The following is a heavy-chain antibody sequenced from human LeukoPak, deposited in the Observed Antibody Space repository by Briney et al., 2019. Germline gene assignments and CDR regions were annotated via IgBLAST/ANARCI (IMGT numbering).Heavy chain of an antibody. CDR1: GYTFTGYY. D-gene: IGHD2-15*01. J-gene: IGHJ4*02. V-gene: IGHV1-2*02. CDR2: INPNSGGT. CDR3: ARADLVVVVAAARFDY. Sequence: ASVKVSCKASGYTFTGYYMHWVRQAPGQGLEWMGWINPNSGGTNYAQKFQGRVTMTRDTSISTAYMELSRLRSDDTAVYYCARADLVVVVAAARFDYWGQGTLVTVSS.